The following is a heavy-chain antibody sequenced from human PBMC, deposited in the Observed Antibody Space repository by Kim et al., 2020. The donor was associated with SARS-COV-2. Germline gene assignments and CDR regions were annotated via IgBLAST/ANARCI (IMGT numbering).Heavy chain of an antibody. Sequence: GGSLRLSCAASGFTFNTHWMAWVRLAPGRGLEWVAKINKDGSAEYYVDSVKGRFTISRDNAQNSLFLQLNGLRAEDTAVYHCARDDRTSAVADNYWGQGTLVIVSS. CDR3: ARDDRTSAVADNY. CDR1: GFTFNTHW. J-gene: IGHJ4*02. CDR2: INKDGSAE. D-gene: IGHD6-19*01. V-gene: IGHV3-7*01.